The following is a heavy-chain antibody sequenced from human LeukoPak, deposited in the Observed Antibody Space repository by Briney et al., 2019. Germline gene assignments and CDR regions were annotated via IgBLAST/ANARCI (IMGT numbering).Heavy chain of an antibody. Sequence: SETLSLTCTVSGGSISSGDYYWSWIRQPPGKGLEWIGYIYYSGSTYYNPSLKSRVTISVDTSKNQFSLKLNSVTAADTAVYYCARAVVPAAITDWYFDLWGRDTLVTVSS. CDR3: ARAVVPAAITDWYFDL. J-gene: IGHJ2*01. CDR2: IYYSGST. D-gene: IGHD2-2*01. V-gene: IGHV4-30-4*01. CDR1: GGSISSGDYY.